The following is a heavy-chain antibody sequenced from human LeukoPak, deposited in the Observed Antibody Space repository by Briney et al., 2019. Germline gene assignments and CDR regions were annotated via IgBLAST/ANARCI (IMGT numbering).Heavy chain of an antibody. J-gene: IGHJ4*02. CDR3: ARGGRDSSSWYFDY. Sequence: GGSLRLSCAASGFTFDDYGMSWVRQAPGKGLEWVSGINWNGGSTGYADSVKGRFTISRDNAKNSLYLQMNSLRAEDTALYYCARGGRDSSSWYFDYWGQGTLVTVSS. V-gene: IGHV3-20*04. CDR2: INWNGGST. D-gene: IGHD6-13*01. CDR1: GFTFDDYG.